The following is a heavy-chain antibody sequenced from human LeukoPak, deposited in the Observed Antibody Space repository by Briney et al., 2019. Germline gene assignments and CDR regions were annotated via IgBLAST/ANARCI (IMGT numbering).Heavy chain of an antibody. CDR1: GGSISSSSYY. Sequence: PSETLSLTCTVSGGSISSSSYYWGWIRQPPGKGLEWIGEINHSGSTNYNPSLKSRVTVSVDTSKNQFSLKLRSVTAADTAVYYCARASDPTLTGFDYWGRGTLVTVSS. CDR3: ARASDPTLTGFDY. D-gene: IGHD3-9*01. CDR2: INHSGST. J-gene: IGHJ4*02. V-gene: IGHV4-39*07.